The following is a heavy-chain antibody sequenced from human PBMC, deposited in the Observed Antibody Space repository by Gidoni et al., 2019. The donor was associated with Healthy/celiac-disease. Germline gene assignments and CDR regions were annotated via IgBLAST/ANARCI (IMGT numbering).Heavy chain of an antibody. D-gene: IGHD6-25*01. CDR1: GLTFRGSS. V-gene: IGHV3-21*01. CDR2: ISSSSSCI. Sequence: EVQLVESGGGLVKPGGSLGPSCAASGLTFRGSSMNLVRQAPGKGLEWVSSISSSSSCIYYADSVTGRFTISRDNAKNSLYLQMYRLRAEDTAVYYCARDPGYSSEGVDYWGQGTLVTVSS. J-gene: IGHJ4*02. CDR3: ARDPGYSSEGVDY.